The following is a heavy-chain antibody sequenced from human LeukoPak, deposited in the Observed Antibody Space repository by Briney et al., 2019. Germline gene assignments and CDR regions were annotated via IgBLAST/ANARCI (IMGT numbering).Heavy chain of an antibody. CDR2: ISYDGSNK. CDR3: AKMGYSSSSGDY. Sequence: GGSLRLPCAASGFTFSSYGMHWVRQAPGKGLEWVAVISYDGSNKYYADSVKGRFTISRDNSKNTLYLQMNSLRAEDTAVYYCAKMGYSSSSGDYWGQGTLVTVSS. CDR1: GFTFSSYG. J-gene: IGHJ4*02. V-gene: IGHV3-30*18. D-gene: IGHD6-6*01.